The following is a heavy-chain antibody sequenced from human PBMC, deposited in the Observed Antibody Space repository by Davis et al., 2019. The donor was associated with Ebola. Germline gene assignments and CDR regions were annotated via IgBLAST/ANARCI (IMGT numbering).Heavy chain of an antibody. V-gene: IGHV3-23*01. CDR2: ISGSGGST. D-gene: IGHD4-17*01. J-gene: IGHJ3*02. Sequence: GGSLRLSCAASGFTFSSYAMSWVRQAPGKGLEWVSAISGSGGSTYYADSVKGRFTISRDNSKNTLYLQMNSLRAEDTAVYYCAKDLMTTVTTAYHDAFDIWGQGTMVTVSS. CDR3: AKDLMTTVTTAYHDAFDI. CDR1: GFTFSSYA.